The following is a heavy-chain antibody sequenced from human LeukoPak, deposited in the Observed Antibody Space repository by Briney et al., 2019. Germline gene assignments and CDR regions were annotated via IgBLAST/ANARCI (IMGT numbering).Heavy chain of an antibody. Sequence: GGSLRLSCAASGFTFSSYSMNWVRQAPGKGLEWVSYISSSSSTIYYADSVKGRFTISRDNAKNSLYLQMNSLRAEDTAVYYCARDVGISDWGQGTLVTVSP. D-gene: IGHD1-14*01. V-gene: IGHV3-48*01. CDR2: ISSSSSTI. CDR1: GFTFSSYS. J-gene: IGHJ4*02. CDR3: ARDVGISD.